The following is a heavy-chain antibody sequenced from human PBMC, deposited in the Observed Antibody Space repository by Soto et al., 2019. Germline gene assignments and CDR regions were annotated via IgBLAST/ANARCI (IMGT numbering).Heavy chain of an antibody. CDR1: GFIFSSYG. J-gene: IGHJ3*02. CDR2: IWWDGSYE. Sequence: QVQLVESGGGVVQPGRSLRLSCAASGFIFSSYGMHWVRQAPGKGLEWVAVIWWDGSYEYYADSVKGRFTISRDNSRNTLYLQMNSLRAEDTAVYYCARDRLAGHCSGGGCRYSDIWGQGTMVTVSS. CDR3: ARDRLAGHCSGGGCRYSDI. D-gene: IGHD2-15*01. V-gene: IGHV3-33*01.